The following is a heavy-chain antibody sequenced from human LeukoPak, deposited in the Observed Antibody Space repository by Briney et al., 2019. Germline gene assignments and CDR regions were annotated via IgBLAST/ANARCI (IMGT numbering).Heavy chain of an antibody. J-gene: IGHJ5*02. CDR2: IYYSGST. D-gene: IGHD7-27*01. CDR1: GGSISSSSYY. CDR3: ARHYLGIGWFDP. Sequence: KSSETLSLTCTVSGGSISSSSYYWGWIRQPPGKGLEWIGSIYYSGSTYYNPSLKSRVTISVDTSKNQFSLKLSSVTAADTAVYYCARHYLGIGWFDPWGQGTLVTVSS. V-gene: IGHV4-39*01.